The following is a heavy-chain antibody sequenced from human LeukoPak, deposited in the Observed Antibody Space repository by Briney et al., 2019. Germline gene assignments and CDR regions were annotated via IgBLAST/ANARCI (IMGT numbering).Heavy chain of an antibody. CDR3: ARGTTQYSSSAFDY. Sequence: ASVKVSCKASGYTFTDYYMHWVRQVPGQGLEWMGWIKPNNGGTNYAQKFQGRATLTRDTSISTAYMDSTRLTSDDAAVYFCARGTTQYSSSAFDYWGQGSLVTVSS. D-gene: IGHD6-13*01. CDR2: IKPNNGGT. J-gene: IGHJ4*02. V-gene: IGHV1-2*02. CDR1: GYTFTDYY.